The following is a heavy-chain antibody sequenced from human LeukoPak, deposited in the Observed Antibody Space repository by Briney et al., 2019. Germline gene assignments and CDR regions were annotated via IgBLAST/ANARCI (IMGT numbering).Heavy chain of an antibody. Sequence: GGSLRLSCAASGFTFSDYYMSWIRQAPGKGLEWVSSISGSATNTYYADSVKGRFTISRDKSKNTLDLQMNSLRVEDTAVYYCAKARYYDSSGPFDYWGQGTLVTVSS. J-gene: IGHJ4*02. D-gene: IGHD3-22*01. V-gene: IGHV3-23*01. CDR2: ISGSATNT. CDR3: AKARYYDSSGPFDY. CDR1: GFTFSDYY.